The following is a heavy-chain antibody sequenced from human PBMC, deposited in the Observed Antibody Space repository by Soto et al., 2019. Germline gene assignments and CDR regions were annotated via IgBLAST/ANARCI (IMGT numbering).Heavy chain of an antibody. CDR3: ARRYYDSSGYPHTWFDP. CDR2: INHSGST. CDR1: GGSFSGYY. V-gene: IGHV4-34*01. Sequence: LTSAVYGGSFSGYYWSWIRQPPGKGLEWIGEINHSGSTNYNPSLKSRVTISVDTSKNQFSLKLSSVTAADTAVYYCARRYYDSSGYPHTWFDPWGKGTLVTVSS. D-gene: IGHD3-22*01. J-gene: IGHJ5*02.